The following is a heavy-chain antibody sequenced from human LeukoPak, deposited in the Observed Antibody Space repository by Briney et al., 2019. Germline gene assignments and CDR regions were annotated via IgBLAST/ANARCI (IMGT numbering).Heavy chain of an antibody. J-gene: IGHJ5*02. Sequence: ASVKVSCKASGYTFTGYYMHWVRQAPGQGLEWMGWINPNSGGTNYAQKFQGRVTMTRDTSISTAYMELSRLRSDDTAVYYCARDRVAVAGTRERFNWFDPWGQGTLVTVSS. V-gene: IGHV1-2*02. CDR3: ARDRVAVAGTRERFNWFDP. D-gene: IGHD6-19*01. CDR1: GYTFTGYY. CDR2: INPNSGGT.